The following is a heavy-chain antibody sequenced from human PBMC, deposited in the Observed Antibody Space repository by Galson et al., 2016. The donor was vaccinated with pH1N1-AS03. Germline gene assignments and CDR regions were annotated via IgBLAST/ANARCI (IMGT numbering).Heavy chain of an antibody. CDR3: ARMSAANFDY. Sequence: ETLSLTCGVSNYSINSGYYWGWIRQPPGQGLEWIGSIHHGGSTYYTPSLKSRVSFSVDTSKNQFSLKLSSVTAADTAVYYCARMSAANFDYWGQGTLVTV. J-gene: IGHJ4*02. CDR2: IHHGGST. V-gene: IGHV4-38-2*01. CDR1: NYSINSGYY. D-gene: IGHD2-2*01.